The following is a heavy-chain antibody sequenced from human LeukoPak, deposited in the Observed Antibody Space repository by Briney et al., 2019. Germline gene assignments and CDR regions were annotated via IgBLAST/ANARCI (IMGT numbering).Heavy chain of an antibody. CDR3: ASGKDIVVVVAADKAAEYFQH. D-gene: IGHD2-15*01. CDR2: IIPIFGTA. J-gene: IGHJ1*01. CDR1: GGTFSSYA. Sequence: SVKVSCKASGGTFSSYAISWVRQAPGQGLEWMGGIIPIFGTANYAQKFRGRVTITTDESTSTAYMELSSLRSEDTAVYYCASGKDIVVVVAADKAAEYFQHWGQGTLVTVSS. V-gene: IGHV1-69*05.